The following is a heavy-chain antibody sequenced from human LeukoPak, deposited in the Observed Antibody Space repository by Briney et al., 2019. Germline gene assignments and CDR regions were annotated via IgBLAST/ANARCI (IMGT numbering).Heavy chain of an antibody. J-gene: IGHJ4*02. V-gene: IGHV3-30*18. CDR1: GFTFSSYG. Sequence: GGSLRLSCAASGFTFSSYGMHWVRQAPGKGLEWVAVISYDGSNKYYADSVKGRFTISRDNSKNTLYLQMNSLRAEDTAVYYCAKESGSTGYFDYWGQGTLVTVSS. D-gene: IGHD3-22*01. CDR2: ISYDGSNK. CDR3: AKESGSTGYFDY.